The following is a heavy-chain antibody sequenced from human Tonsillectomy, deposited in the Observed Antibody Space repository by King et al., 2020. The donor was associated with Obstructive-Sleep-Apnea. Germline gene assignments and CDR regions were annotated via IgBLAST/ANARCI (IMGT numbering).Heavy chain of an antibody. J-gene: IGHJ4*02. Sequence: LQLQESGPGLVKPSQTLSLICTVSGGSISSGDHYWSWIRQPPGKGLEGSWDISYSGSTYGNPSLKSRLTISVDTATNQFSLKLSSVTVADTAVYYCARFSDQVLSWVDHWGQGTLVAVSS. CDR3: ARFSDQVLSWVDH. CDR1: GGSISSGDHY. V-gene: IGHV4-30-4*01. CDR2: ISYSGST. D-gene: IGHD2-2*01.